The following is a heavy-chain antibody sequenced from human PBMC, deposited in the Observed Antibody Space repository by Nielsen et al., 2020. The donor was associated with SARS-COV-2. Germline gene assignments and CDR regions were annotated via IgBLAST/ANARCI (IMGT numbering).Heavy chain of an antibody. CDR3: ARQATIYMNEVSGMDV. V-gene: IGHV3-30*03. D-gene: IGHD3-9*01. J-gene: IGHJ6*02. CDR2: TSYDGRDK. Sequence: GESLKISCVASEISFRSYGMHWVRQAPGKGLDWVAFTSYDGRDKFYADSVRGRFIVSRDNFRSILSLHMDSLRTEDTAVYFCARQATIYMNEVSGMDVWGQGTTVTVSS. CDR1: EISFRSYG.